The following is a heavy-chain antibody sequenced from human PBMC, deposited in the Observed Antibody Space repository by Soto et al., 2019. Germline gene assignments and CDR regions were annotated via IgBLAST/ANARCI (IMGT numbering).Heavy chain of an antibody. CDR3: AREENCSGGTCYSEYFHR. D-gene: IGHD2-15*01. CDR2: VNPSGGST. CDR1: GYLFTAYS. J-gene: IGHJ1*01. V-gene: IGHV1-46*01. Sequence: GASVKVSCKASGYLFTAYSMHRVRLAPGQGLEWMGVVNPSGGSTKYAQNFQGRVTMTRDTSTTTIYMELSSLRSDDTAIYYCAREENCSGGTCYSEYFHRWGQGTLVTVSS.